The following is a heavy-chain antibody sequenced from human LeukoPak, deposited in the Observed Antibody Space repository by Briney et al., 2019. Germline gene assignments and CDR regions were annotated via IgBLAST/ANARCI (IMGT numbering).Heavy chain of an antibody. D-gene: IGHD3-22*01. CDR2: ISSSSSYI. CDR1: GFTFSSYS. CDR3: ARDQGITMIVVVTPPDY. J-gene: IGHJ4*02. V-gene: IGHV3-21*01. Sequence: GGSLRLSCAASGFTFSSYSMNWVRQAPGKGLEWVSSISSSSSYIYYADSVKGRFTISRDNAKNSLYLQRNSLRAEDTAVYYCARDQGITMIVVVTPPDYWGQGTLVTVSS.